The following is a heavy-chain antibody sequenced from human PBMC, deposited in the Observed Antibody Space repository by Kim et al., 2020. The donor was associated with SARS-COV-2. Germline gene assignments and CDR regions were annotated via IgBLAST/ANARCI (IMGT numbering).Heavy chain of an antibody. D-gene: IGHD1-26*01. CDR1: GYSFTSYW. Sequence: GESLKISCKGSGYSFTSYWISWVRQMPGKGLEWMGRIDPSDSYTNYSPSFQGHVTISADKSISTAYLQWSSLKASDTAMYYCATNSGSYWWENYWGQGTLVTVSS. V-gene: IGHV5-10-1*01. CDR3: ATNSGSYWWENY. J-gene: IGHJ4*02. CDR2: IDPSDSYT.